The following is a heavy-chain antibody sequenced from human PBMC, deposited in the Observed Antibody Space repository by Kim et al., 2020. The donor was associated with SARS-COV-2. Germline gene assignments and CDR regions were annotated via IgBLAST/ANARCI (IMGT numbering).Heavy chain of an antibody. D-gene: IGHD3-22*01. CDR3: PRTDHSSADAFDV. J-gene: IGHJ3*01. Sequence: KYAQPMKGRCTISREESKNTLYLKMNSLETGDTAVYYCPRTDHSSADAFDVWGQGTVVTVSS. V-gene: IGHV3-15*06.